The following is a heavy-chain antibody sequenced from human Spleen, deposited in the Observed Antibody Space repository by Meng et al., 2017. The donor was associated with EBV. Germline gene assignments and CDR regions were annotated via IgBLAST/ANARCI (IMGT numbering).Heavy chain of an antibody. CDR1: GGFSMGNNYF. CDR2: MSYSGDT. D-gene: IGHD3-22*01. J-gene: IGHJ4*02. Sequence: QGQRPASGPGRLKPSWTPSLTCTVSGGFSMGNNYFWGWIRQPPGKGLEWIGGMSYSGDTFYNPSLKSRVTISVEPSKNQFSLNLTSVTAADTAIYYCARPYDSTGYFSRWGQGALVTVSS. V-gene: IGHV4-39*07. CDR3: ARPYDSTGYFSR.